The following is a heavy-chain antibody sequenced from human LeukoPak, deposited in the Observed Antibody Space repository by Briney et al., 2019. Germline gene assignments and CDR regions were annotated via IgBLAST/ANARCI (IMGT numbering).Heavy chain of an antibody. CDR3: ARGDDSSGWPYYYYYYMDV. D-gene: IGHD6-19*01. Sequence: PSETLSLTCTVSGGSIGSGGYYWSWIRQPPGKGLEWIGYIYYSGSTNYNPFLKSRVTMSVDTSKNQFSLKLSSVTAADTAVYYCARGDDSSGWPYYYYYYMDVWGKGTTVTVSS. V-gene: IGHV4-61*08. CDR1: GGSIGSGGYY. CDR2: IYYSGST. J-gene: IGHJ6*03.